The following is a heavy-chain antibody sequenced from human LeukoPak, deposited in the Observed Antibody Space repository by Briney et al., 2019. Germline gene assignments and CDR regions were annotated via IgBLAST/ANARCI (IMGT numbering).Heavy chain of an antibody. V-gene: IGHV4-4*07. J-gene: IGHJ4*02. CDR2: IYTSGTT. D-gene: IGHD4-17*01. Sequence: PSETLSLTCTVSGGSISSYYWSWIRQPAGMGLEWIGRIYTSGTTHYNPSLKSRVTMSVDTSKNQFSLKLSSVTAADTAVYYCARLSTVTTSFDYWGQGTLVTVSS. CDR1: GGSISSYY. CDR3: ARLSTVTTSFDY.